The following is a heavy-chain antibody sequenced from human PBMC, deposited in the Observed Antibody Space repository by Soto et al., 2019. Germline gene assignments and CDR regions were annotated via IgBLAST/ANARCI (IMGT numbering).Heavy chain of an antibody. J-gene: IGHJ4*02. D-gene: IGHD2-21*01. V-gene: IGHV3-11*06. CDR1: GFTFSDYY. CDR2: ISSSSSYA. Sequence: QVQLVESGGGLVKPGGSLRLSCAASGFTFSDYYMSWIRQAPGKGLEWVSYISSSSSYANYADSVKGRFTISRDNAKSSLYLQMNSLRAEDTAVYYCARAVPYSREDYWGQGTLVTVSS. CDR3: ARAVPYSREDY.